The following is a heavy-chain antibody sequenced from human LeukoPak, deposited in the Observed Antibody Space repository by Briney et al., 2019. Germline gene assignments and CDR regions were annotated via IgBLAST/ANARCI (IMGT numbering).Heavy chain of an antibody. CDR3: TRAQGTVVTQYFQH. CDR1: GFTFGDYA. Sequence: GGSLRLSCTASGFTFGDYAMSWFRQAPGKGLEWVGFIRSKAYGGTTEYAAPVKGRFTISRDDSKSIAYLQMNSLKTEDTAVYYCTRAQGTVVTQYFQHWGQGTLVTVSS. D-gene: IGHD4-23*01. V-gene: IGHV3-49*03. J-gene: IGHJ1*01. CDR2: IRSKAYGGTT.